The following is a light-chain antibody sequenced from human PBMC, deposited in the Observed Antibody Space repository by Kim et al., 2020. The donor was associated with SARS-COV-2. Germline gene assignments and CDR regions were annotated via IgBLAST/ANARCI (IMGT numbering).Light chain of an antibody. CDR3: QSYDSSNTYV. Sequence: NFMLTQPHSVSESPGKTVTISCTRSRGSIATSYVQWYQQRPGSAPTTVIYEDNQRSSGVPDRFSGSIDRSSNSASLTISGLKSEDEADYYCQSYDSSNTYVFGTGTKVTVL. J-gene: IGLJ1*01. CDR1: RGSIATSY. V-gene: IGLV6-57*04. CDR2: EDN.